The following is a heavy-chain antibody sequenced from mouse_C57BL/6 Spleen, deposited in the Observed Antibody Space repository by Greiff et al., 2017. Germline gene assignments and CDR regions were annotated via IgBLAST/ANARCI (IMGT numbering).Heavy chain of an antibody. CDR1: GYTFTGYW. D-gene: IGHD2-10*02. Sequence: QVQLKQSGAELMKPGASVKLSCKATGYTFTGYWIEWVKQRPGHGLEWIGELLPGRGSTNYNEKFKGKATFTADTSSNTAYMQLSSLTTEDSAIXYCSRGCSMYYFDYWGQGTTLTVSS. CDR3: SRGCSMYYFDY. CDR2: LLPGRGST. J-gene: IGHJ2*01. V-gene: IGHV1-9*01.